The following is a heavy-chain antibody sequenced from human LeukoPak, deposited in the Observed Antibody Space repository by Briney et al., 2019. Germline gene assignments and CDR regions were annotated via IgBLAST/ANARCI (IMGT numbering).Heavy chain of an antibody. CDR1: GGSISSSSYY. J-gene: IGHJ4*02. CDR3: ARDQRICSSTSCQNFDY. D-gene: IGHD2-2*01. V-gene: IGHV4-39*07. CDR2: IYYSGST. Sequence: PSETLSLTCTVSGGSISSSSYYWGWIRQPPGKGLEWIGSIYYSGSTYYNPSLKSRVTISVDTSKNQFSLKLSSVTAADTAVYYCARDQRICSSTSCQNFDYWGQGTLVTVSS.